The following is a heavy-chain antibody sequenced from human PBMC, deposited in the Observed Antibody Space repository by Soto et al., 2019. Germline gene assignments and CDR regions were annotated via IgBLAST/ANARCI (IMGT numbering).Heavy chain of an antibody. V-gene: IGHV3-23*01. CDR3: AREDGVVGSSSAFDH. CDR1: GFTYTSFA. Sequence: GGSLRLSCAASGFTYTSFAVSWVRQAPGKGLEWVSAISGSGGATYYADSVKGRFTVSRDNSRDTVYLQVDSLRVEDTAIYYCAREDGVVGSSSAFDHWGLGTLVTVSS. D-gene: IGHD1-26*01. CDR2: ISGSGGAT. J-gene: IGHJ4*02.